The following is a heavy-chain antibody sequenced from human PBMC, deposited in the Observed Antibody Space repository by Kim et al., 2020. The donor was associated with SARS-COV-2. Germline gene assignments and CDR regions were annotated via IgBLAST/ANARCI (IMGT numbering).Heavy chain of an antibody. Sequence: GGSLRLSCAASGFTFRRYGMLWVRQAPGKGLEWVAVIWHDGTKEYYADSVKGRFTISRDNSNNTVYLQMNSLRVEDTAVYYCATDVVATRTSDYWGQGTLVTVSS. J-gene: IGHJ4*02. D-gene: IGHD2-21*01. CDR3: ATDVVATRTSDY. CDR2: IWHDGTKE. V-gene: IGHV3-33*01. CDR1: GFTFRRYG.